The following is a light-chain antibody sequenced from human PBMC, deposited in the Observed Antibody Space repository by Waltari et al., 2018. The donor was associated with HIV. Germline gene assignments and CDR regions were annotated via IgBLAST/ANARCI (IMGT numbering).Light chain of an antibody. CDR1: QSLLKSNGYMY. CDR2: LGS. CDR3: MQALEAPLT. Sequence: DIVMTQSPVSLFVTPGEPASISCRSSQSLLKSNGYMYLDWYLQKPGQSPQLLIYLGSNRASGVPDRFSASGSATDFTLIISRVESEDVGVYYCMQALEAPLTFGGGTKVEIK. J-gene: IGKJ4*01. V-gene: IGKV2-28*01.